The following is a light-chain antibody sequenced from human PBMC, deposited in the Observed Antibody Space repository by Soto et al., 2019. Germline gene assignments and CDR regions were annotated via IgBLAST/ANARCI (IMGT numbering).Light chain of an antibody. CDR3: MQATQFPYT. Sequence: IVMTQTPLASPVTLGQPASISCRSSQSLVHNNGNTYLSWLHQRPGQPPRLLIYEISNRFSGVPDRFSGSGAGADFTPRISRVAAEDVGVYYCMQATQFPYTFGQGTKLEIK. J-gene: IGKJ2*01. CDR1: QSLVHNNGNTY. CDR2: EIS. V-gene: IGKV2-24*01.